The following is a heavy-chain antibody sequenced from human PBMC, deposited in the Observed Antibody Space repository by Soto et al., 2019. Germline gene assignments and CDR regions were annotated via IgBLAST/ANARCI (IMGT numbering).Heavy chain of an antibody. CDR2: ISPMFGTT. Sequence: QVQLVQAGAEVKKPGSSGKVSCKASGGTFSSHGISWIRQAPGQGLEWMGGISPMFGTTSYAQKLQGRVTIVADESTRTVYMELTRLTSEDTAIYYCAREFSGYDNNWFDPWGQGALVTVSS. CDR1: GGTFSSHG. J-gene: IGHJ5*02. V-gene: IGHV1-69*01. CDR3: AREFSGYDNNWFDP. D-gene: IGHD5-12*01.